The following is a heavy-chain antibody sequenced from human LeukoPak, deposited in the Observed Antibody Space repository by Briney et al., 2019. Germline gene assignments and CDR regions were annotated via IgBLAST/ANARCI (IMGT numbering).Heavy chain of an antibody. CDR1: GFTFSSYA. CDR2: ISGSGGST. V-gene: IGHV3-23*01. CDR3: AKGAGYSYGLSEDAFDI. Sequence: GGSLRLSCAAPGFTFSSYAMSWVRQAPGKGLEWVSAISGSGGSTYYADSVKGRFTISRDNSKNTLYLQMNSLRAEDTAVYYCAKGAGYSYGLSEDAFDIWGQGTMVTVSS. J-gene: IGHJ3*02. D-gene: IGHD5-18*01.